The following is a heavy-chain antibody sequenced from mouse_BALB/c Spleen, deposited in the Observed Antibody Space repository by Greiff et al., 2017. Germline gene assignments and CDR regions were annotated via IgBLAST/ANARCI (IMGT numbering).Heavy chain of an antibody. J-gene: IGHJ2*01. D-gene: IGHD2-1*01. CDR2: IDPANGNT. CDR1: GFNIKDTY. Sequence: VQLQQSGAELVKPGASVKLSCTASGFNIKDTYMHWVKQRPEQGLEWIGRIDPANGNTKYDPKFQGKATITADTSSNTAYLQLSSLTSEDTAVYYCARDYYGNPGDYFDYWGQGTTLTVSS. V-gene: IGHV14-3*02. CDR3: ARDYYGNPGDYFDY.